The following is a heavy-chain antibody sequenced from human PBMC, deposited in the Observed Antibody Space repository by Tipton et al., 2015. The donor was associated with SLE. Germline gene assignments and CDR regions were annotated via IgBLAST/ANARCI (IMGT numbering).Heavy chain of an antibody. Sequence: GSLRLSCAASGFTFSSYAMDWVRQAPGKGLEWVSSISDTGGRANYADSVKGRFTISRDTSKNTLYLQMNSLRDEDTAIYYCAKVPYQQLEQGGYFDCWGQGTLVTVSS. CDR3: AKVPYQQLEQGGYFDC. D-gene: IGHD6-13*01. J-gene: IGHJ4*02. CDR2: ISDTGGRA. V-gene: IGHV3-23*01. CDR1: GFTFSSYA.